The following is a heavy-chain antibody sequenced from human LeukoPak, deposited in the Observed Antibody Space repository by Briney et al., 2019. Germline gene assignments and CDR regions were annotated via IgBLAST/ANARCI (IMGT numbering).Heavy chain of an antibody. D-gene: IGHD3-3*01. Sequence: SETLSLTCTVSGGSISSGDYYWSWIRQPPGKGLEWIAYIHYSGSAYYNPSLKSRVTISVDTSKNQFSLKLSSVTAADTAVYYCARVGFLEWLGDDTYYFDYWGRGTLVTVSS. J-gene: IGHJ4*02. CDR3: ARVGFLEWLGDDTYYFDY. CDR2: IHYSGSA. CDR1: GGSISSGDYY. V-gene: IGHV4-30-4*08.